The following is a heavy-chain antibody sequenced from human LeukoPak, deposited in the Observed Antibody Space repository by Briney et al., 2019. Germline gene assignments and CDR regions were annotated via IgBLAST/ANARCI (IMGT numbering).Heavy chain of an antibody. V-gene: IGHV3-74*01. CDR3: ARGPAANSGNYYVGDY. J-gene: IGHJ4*02. CDR1: GFTFSRSW. Sequence: PGGSLRLSCAASGFTFSRSWMHWVRQAPGKGLVWVSRINDDGSTTIYADSVKGRFTISRDNAKNTLYLQMNSLRAEDTAVYYCARGPAANSGNYYVGDYWGQGTLLTVSS. CDR2: INDDGSTT. D-gene: IGHD1-26*01.